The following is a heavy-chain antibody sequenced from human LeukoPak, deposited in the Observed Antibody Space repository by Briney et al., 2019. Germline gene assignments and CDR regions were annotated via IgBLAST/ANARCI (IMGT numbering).Heavy chain of an antibody. CDR3: VRDRDSTGYYDY. CDR1: GFTFSNYP. CDR2: VSDDGNNI. V-gene: IGHV3-30*04. J-gene: IGHJ4*02. D-gene: IGHD3-22*01. Sequence: PGGSLRLSCAASGFTFSNYPMHWVRQAPGKGREGVAVVSDDGNNIYYADSAKGRFTISRDNSKNTLYLQTNSLRAEDTALYYCVRDRDSTGYYDYWGQGTLVTVSS.